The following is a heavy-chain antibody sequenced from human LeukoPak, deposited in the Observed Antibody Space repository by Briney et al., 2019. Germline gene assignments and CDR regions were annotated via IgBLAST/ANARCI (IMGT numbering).Heavy chain of an antibody. Sequence: GASAKVSCKASGGTFSSYAISWVRQAPGQGLEWMGGIIPIFGTANYAQKFQGRVTITTDESTSTAYMELSSLRSEDTAVYYCARAAPYGGNSNDAFDIWGQGTMVTVSS. CDR1: GGTFSSYA. V-gene: IGHV1-69*05. CDR2: IIPIFGTA. CDR3: ARAAPYGGNSNDAFDI. J-gene: IGHJ3*02. D-gene: IGHD4-23*01.